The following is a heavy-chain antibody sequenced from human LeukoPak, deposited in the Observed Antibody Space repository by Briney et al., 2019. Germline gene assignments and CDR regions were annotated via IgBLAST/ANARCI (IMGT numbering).Heavy chain of an antibody. CDR1: EFFVGSNY. CDR2: ISSSTSTI. D-gene: IGHD3-9*01. V-gene: IGHV3-48*01. Sequence: GGSLRLSCAVSEFFVGSNYMTWVRQAPGKGLECVSYISSSTSTIYYADSVKGRFTISRDNVKNSLYLQMNSLRVEDRAVYYCARGLTDRPTFDYWGQGTLVTVSS. J-gene: IGHJ4*02. CDR3: ARGLTDRPTFDY.